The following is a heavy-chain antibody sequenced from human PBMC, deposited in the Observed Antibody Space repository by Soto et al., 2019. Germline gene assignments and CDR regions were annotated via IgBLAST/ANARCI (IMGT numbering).Heavy chain of an antibody. CDR2: IYYIGST. V-gene: IGHV4-31*03. CDR1: GGSLSRCGNY. D-gene: IGHD2-15*01. CDR3: ARADCSGGSCDSIARWFDA. J-gene: IGHJ5*02. Sequence: PSETLSLTRTVSGGSLSRCGNYWSWIRLQTKKGLEWIGNIYYIGSTYYNPSLKSRVTISVDTSKNQFSLKLSSVTAADTAVYYCARADCSGGSCDSIARWFDAWGQGTLVTVSS.